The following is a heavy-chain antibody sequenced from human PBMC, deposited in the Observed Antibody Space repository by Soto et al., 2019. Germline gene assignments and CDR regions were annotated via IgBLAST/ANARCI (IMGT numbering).Heavy chain of an antibody. V-gene: IGHV1-46*01. Sequence: ASVKVSCKASGYTFTSYYMHWVRQAPGQGLEWMGIINPSGGSTSYAQKFQGRVTMTRDTSTSTVYMELSSLRSEDTAVYYCACNYYGSGSYYRNPDFDYWGQGTLVTVSS. D-gene: IGHD3-10*01. CDR1: GYTFTSYY. CDR2: INPSGGST. J-gene: IGHJ4*02. CDR3: ACNYYGSGSYYRNPDFDY.